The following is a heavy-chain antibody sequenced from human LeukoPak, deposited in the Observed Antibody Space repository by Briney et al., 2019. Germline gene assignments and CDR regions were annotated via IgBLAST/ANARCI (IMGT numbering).Heavy chain of an antibody. J-gene: IGHJ4*02. CDR2: INPNSGGT. CDR3: ARARYSSGWASDY. D-gene: IGHD6-19*01. Sequence: ASVKVSCKASGYTFTGYYIHWVRQAPGQGLEWMGWINPNSGGTNYAQKFQGRVTMTRDTSISTAYMELSRLRSDDTAVYYCARARYSSGWASDYWGQGTLVTVSS. CDR1: GYTFTGYY. V-gene: IGHV1-2*02.